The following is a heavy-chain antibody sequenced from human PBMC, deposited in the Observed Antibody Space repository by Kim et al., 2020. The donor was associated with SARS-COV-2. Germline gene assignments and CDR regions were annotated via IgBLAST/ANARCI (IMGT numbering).Heavy chain of an antibody. CDR1: GYTFTGYY. Sequence: ASVKVSCKASGYTFTGYYMHWVRQAPGQGLEWMGRINPNSGGTNYAQKFQGRVTMTRDTSISTAYMELSRLRSDDTAVYYCATTARASMVRGVIINYYYGMDVWGQGTTVTVSS. D-gene: IGHD3-10*01. CDR2: INPNSGGT. J-gene: IGHJ6*02. V-gene: IGHV1-2*06. CDR3: ATTARASMVRGVIINYYYGMDV.